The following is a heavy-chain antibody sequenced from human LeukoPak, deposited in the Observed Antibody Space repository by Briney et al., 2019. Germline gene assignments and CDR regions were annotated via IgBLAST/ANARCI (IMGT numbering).Heavy chain of an antibody. CDR2: IIPIFGTA. D-gene: IGHD3-22*01. J-gene: IGHJ4*02. CDR3: ARGDSSGYYPY. CDR1: GGTFSSYA. V-gene: IGHV1-69*13. Sequence: SVKVSCKASGGTFSSYAISLVRQAPGQGLEWMGGIIPIFGTANYAQKFQGRVTITADESTGTAYMELSSLRSEDTAVYYCARGDSSGYYPYWGQGTLVTVSS.